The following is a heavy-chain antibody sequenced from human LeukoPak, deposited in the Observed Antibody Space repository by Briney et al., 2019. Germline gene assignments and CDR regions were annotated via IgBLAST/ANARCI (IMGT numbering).Heavy chain of an antibody. CDR1: GFTFSSYS. V-gene: IGHV3-48*02. J-gene: IGHJ3*02. Sequence: PGGSLRLSCAASGFTFSSYSMNWVRQAPGKGLEWVSYISSSSTIYYADSVKGRFTISRDNAKNSLYLQMNSLRDEDTAVYYCAREGAGRIDAFDIWGQGTMVTVSS. CDR3: AREGAGRIDAFDI. CDR2: ISSSSTI. D-gene: IGHD3-10*01.